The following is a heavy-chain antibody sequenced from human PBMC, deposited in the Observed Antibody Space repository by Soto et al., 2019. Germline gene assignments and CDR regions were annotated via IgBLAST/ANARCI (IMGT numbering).Heavy chain of an antibody. D-gene: IGHD6-19*01. CDR2: INSDGSSA. Sequence: EVQLVESEGGLVQPGGSLRVSCAGSGFTFSSNWMHWVRQAPGKGLVWVSRINSDGSSASYADSVMGRFTISRDNAKNTLYPQMNGLRAEDTAVYFCARGPTGWYGFDYWGQGTLVTVSS. CDR1: GFTFSSNW. V-gene: IGHV3-74*01. J-gene: IGHJ4*02. CDR3: ARGPTGWYGFDY.